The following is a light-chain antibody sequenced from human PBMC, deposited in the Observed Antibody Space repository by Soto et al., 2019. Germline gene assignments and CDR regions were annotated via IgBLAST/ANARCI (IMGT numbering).Light chain of an antibody. CDR2: AAS. CDR3: QQSYSAPLT. Sequence: DIQMTQSPSSLSASVGDRVTITCRASQYINTYLNWYQQKPGKAPYLLIYAASSLQSGVPSRFSGGGSGTEFTLTINTLQPDDFATYYCQQSYSAPLTFGGGTKVEIK. V-gene: IGKV1-39*01. CDR1: QYINTY. J-gene: IGKJ4*01.